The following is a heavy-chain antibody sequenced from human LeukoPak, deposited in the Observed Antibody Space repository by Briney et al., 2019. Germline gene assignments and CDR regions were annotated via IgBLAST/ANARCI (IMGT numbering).Heavy chain of an antibody. CDR3: ARDSSYSSSLYYFEY. CDR1: GYTFTDYY. Sequence: ASVKVSCKASGYTFTDYYMHWVRQAPGRGLEWMGWIYPHSGGTNYAQKFQGRVTWTRDTSISTVYMEVSRLRPEDTAVYYCARDSSYSSSLYYFEYWGQGTLVTVSS. V-gene: IGHV1-2*02. J-gene: IGHJ4*02. CDR2: IYPHSGGT. D-gene: IGHD6-6*01.